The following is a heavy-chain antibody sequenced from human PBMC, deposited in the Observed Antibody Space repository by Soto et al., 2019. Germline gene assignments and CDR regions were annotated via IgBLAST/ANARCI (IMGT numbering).Heavy chain of an antibody. CDR3: AKGNGVGATDRPYYYYGMDV. CDR1: GFTFSSYS. V-gene: IGHV3-21*01. CDR2: ISSSSSYI. Sequence: GGSLRLSCAASGFTFSSYSMNWVRQAPGKGLEWVSSISSSSSYIYYADSVKGRFTISRDNAKNSLYLQMNSLRAEDTAVYYCAKGNGVGATDRPYYYYGMDVWGQGTTVTVSS. D-gene: IGHD1-26*01. J-gene: IGHJ6*02.